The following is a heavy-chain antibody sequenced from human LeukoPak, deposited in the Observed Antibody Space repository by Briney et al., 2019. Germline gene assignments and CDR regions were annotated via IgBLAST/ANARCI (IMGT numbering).Heavy chain of an antibody. Sequence: SGGSLRLSCAASGFTFSNAWMSWVRQAPGKGLEWVGRIKSKTDGGTTDYAAPVKGRFTISRDDSKNTLYLQMNSLKTEDTAVYYCTTPKYYYDSSEYFDYWGQGTLVTVSS. V-gene: IGHV3-15*01. D-gene: IGHD3-22*01. J-gene: IGHJ4*02. CDR2: IKSKTDGGTT. CDR3: TTPKYYYDSSEYFDY. CDR1: GFTFSNAW.